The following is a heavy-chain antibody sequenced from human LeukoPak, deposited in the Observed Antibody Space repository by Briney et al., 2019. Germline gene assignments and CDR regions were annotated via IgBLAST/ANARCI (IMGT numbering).Heavy chain of an antibody. CDR3: ARSLNYYDSSGYYYPFDY. CDR2: IHVAGGI. CDR1: GGSLGAYY. Sequence: SETLALTCSVNGGSLGAYYWLWIRQPPGKGLEWIGDIHVAGGIKSNPSLKSRVTMSIDTSKNQFSLKLSSVTAVDTAVYYCARSLNYYDSSGYYYPFDYWGQGTLVTVSS. D-gene: IGHD3-22*01. V-gene: IGHV4-34*01. J-gene: IGHJ4*02.